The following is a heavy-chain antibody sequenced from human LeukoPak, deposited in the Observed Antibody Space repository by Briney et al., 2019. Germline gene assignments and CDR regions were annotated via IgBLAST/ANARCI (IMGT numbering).Heavy chain of an antibody. CDR1: GYTFTNHA. D-gene: IGHD6-13*01. J-gene: IGHJ4*02. CDR2: INAGSGDT. V-gene: IGHV1-3*01. Sequence: ASVKVSCKASGYTFTNHAMHWVRQAPGQRPEWMGWINAGSGDTRYSQNLQGRVTITRDTSASTAYMELSSLKSEDTAVYYCARTARIAATVGDYFDYWGQGTLDTVSS. CDR3: ARTARIAATVGDYFDY.